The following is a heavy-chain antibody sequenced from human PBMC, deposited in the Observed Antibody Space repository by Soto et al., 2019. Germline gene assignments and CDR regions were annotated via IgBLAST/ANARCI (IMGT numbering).Heavy chain of an antibody. CDR2: VFWDDGE. CDR3: TQIYGSGSWGWSFHS. Sequence: QITLRESGPSLVKPTETLTLTCTFSGFSLTTTGVGVGWIRQPPGKALEWLAVVFWDDGERYSPSLKSRVTIAKDTSKNQVVLTMTNMDPVDTATYYCTQIYGSGSWGWSFHSWGQGTLVTVSS. V-gene: IGHV2-5*02. D-gene: IGHD1-26*01. CDR1: GFSLTTTGVG. J-gene: IGHJ4*02.